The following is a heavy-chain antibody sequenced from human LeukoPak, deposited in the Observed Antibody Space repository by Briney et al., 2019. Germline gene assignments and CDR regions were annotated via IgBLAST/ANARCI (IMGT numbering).Heavy chain of an antibody. CDR3: ARCSGNYYYGMDV. D-gene: IGHD6-25*01. CDR2: IYTSGST. J-gene: IGHJ6*02. Sequence: SETLSLTCTVSGGSISSGSYYWSWIRQPAGKGLEWIGRIYTSGSTNYNPSLKSRVTISVDTSKNQFSLKLSSVAAADTAVYYCARCSGNYYYGMDVWGQGTTVTVSS. V-gene: IGHV4-61*02. CDR1: GGSISSGSYY.